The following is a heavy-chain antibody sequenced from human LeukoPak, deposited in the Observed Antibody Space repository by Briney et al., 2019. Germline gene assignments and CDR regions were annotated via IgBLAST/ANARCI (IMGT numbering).Heavy chain of an antibody. V-gene: IGHV1-69*13. CDR1: GGTFSSYA. J-gene: IGHJ3*02. CDR3: ASLSSGCSSTSCYYAFDI. D-gene: IGHD2-2*01. CDR2: IIPIFGTA. Sequence: ASVKVSCKASGGTFSSYAISWVRQAPGQGLEWMGGIIPIFGTANYAQKFQGRVAITADESTSTAYMELSSLRSGDTAVYYCASLSSGCSSTSCYYAFDIWGQGTMITVSS.